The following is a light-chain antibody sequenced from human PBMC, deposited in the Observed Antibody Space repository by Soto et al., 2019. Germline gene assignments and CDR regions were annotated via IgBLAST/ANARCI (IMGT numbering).Light chain of an antibody. CDR3: AVWDDSLNGCV. J-gene: IGLJ1*01. Sequence: QSVLTQPPSTSATAGQRVTISCSGGISNIGATTVNWYQHLPGTAPKLVIYNDIQRPSGVPDRFSGSKSGTSASLAISGLQSEDEADYYCAVWDDSLNGCVFGTGTKVTVL. CDR2: NDI. CDR1: ISNIGATT. V-gene: IGLV1-44*01.